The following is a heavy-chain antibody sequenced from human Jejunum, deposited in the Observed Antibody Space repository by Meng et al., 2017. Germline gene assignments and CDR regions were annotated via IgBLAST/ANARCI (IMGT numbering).Heavy chain of an antibody. CDR2: TYYRSKWYI. J-gene: IGHJ4*02. Sequence: QIQLQQSGPGLVKPSQTLPLTCAISGDSVSSNSAGWNWIRQSPSRGLEWLGRTYYRSKWYIDYAVPVKSRITINPDTSKNQFSLHLNSVTPEDTTVYYCAGGGLVRSTRGYFDYWGQGTLVTVSS. CDR3: AGGGLVRSTRGYFDY. D-gene: IGHD1-26*01. CDR1: GDSVSSNSAG. V-gene: IGHV6-1*01.